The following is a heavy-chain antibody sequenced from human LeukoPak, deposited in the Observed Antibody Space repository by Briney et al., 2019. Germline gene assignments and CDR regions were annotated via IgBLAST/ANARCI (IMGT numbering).Heavy chain of an antibody. V-gene: IGHV3-11*04. J-gene: IGHJ6*03. CDR1: GFTFSDYY. CDR2: ISNSGSNI. Sequence: GGSLRLSCAASGFTFSDYYMSWIRQAPGKGLEWVSYISNSGSNIYFADSVKGRFTISRDNAKNSLYLQMDSLRVEDTAVYYCARDPYSGNYGAYYYYYMDVWGKGTTVTISS. D-gene: IGHD1-26*01. CDR3: ARDPYSGNYGAYYYYYMDV.